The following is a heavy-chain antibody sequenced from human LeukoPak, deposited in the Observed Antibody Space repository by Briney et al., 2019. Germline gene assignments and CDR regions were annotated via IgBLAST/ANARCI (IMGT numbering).Heavy chain of an antibody. V-gene: IGHV4-30-4*01. CDR1: GGSISSGVYY. D-gene: IGHD3-22*01. CDR3: ARPYYYDSRIDP. J-gene: IGHJ5*02. CDR2: MYYSGST. Sequence: SETLSLTRTVSGGSISSGVYYWSWIRQPPGKGLEWIAYMYYSGSTYYNPSLKSRVTMSADTSKNQLSLKLSSVTAADTAVYYCARPYYYDSRIDPWGQGILVTVSS.